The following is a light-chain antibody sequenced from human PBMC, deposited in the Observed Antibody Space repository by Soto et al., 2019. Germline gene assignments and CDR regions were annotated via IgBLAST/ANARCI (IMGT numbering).Light chain of an antibody. Sequence: QSVLTQPRSVSGSPGQSVTISCTGTSSDVGRFEYVSWYQQHPGEAPKVVVYDITQRPSGVPDRFSGSKSGNTASLTISGLQAEDEDDYYCCSYASLYSYVFGTGTKLTVL. V-gene: IGLV2-11*01. CDR2: DIT. CDR1: SSDVGRFEY. J-gene: IGLJ1*01. CDR3: CSYASLYSYV.